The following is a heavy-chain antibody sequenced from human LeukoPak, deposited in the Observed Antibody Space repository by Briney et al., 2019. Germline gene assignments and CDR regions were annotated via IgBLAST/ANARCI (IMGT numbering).Heavy chain of an antibody. J-gene: IGHJ4*02. D-gene: IGHD6-13*01. V-gene: IGHV1-18*04. Sequence: GASVKVSCKAAGYTFTSYGISWVRQAPGQGLEWMGWISAYNGNTNYAQKLQGRVTMTTDTSTSTAYMELRSLRSDDTAVYYCARLGIAAAENYFDYWGQGTLVTVSS. CDR3: ARLGIAAAENYFDY. CDR1: GYTFTSYG. CDR2: ISAYNGNT.